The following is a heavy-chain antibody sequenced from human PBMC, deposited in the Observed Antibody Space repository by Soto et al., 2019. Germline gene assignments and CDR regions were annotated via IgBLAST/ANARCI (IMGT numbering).Heavy chain of an antibody. D-gene: IGHD3-22*01. Sequence: QVPLVQSGAEVKQPGSSVKVSCKASGGTFSSYTISWVRQAPGQGLEWMGRIIPILGIANYAQKFQGRVTITADKSTSTAYMELSSLRSEDTAVYYCARSGSHYYYDSSGYSYDYWGQGTLVTVSS. J-gene: IGHJ4*02. CDR1: GGTFSSYT. CDR2: IIPILGIA. CDR3: ARSGSHYYYDSSGYSYDY. V-gene: IGHV1-69*02.